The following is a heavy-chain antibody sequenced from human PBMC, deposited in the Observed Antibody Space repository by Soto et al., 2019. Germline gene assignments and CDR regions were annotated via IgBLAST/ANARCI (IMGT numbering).Heavy chain of an antibody. CDR3: ARVIRSYCSSTSCSYYGMDV. Sequence: GGSLRLSXAASGFTFSSYAMHWVRQAPGKGLEWVAVISYDGSNKYYADSVKGRFTISRDNSKNTLYLQMNSLRAEDTAVYHCARVIRSYCSSTSCSYYGMDVWGQGTTVTVSS. CDR2: ISYDGSNK. V-gene: IGHV3-30-3*01. J-gene: IGHJ6*02. CDR1: GFTFSSYA. D-gene: IGHD2-2*01.